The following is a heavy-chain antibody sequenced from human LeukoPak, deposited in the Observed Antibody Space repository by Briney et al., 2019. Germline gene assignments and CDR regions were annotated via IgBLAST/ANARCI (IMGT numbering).Heavy chain of an antibody. J-gene: IGHJ4*02. CDR1: GFTFSSYG. Sequence: PGGSLRLSCAASGFTFSSYGMHWVRQAPGKGLEWVAFIRYDGSNKYYADSVKGRLTISRDNSKNTLYLQMNSLRVEDTAVYYCAKDSSFMVRGVMDWGQGTLVTVSS. CDR3: AKDSSFMVRGVMD. CDR2: IRYDGSNK. V-gene: IGHV3-30*02. D-gene: IGHD3-10*01.